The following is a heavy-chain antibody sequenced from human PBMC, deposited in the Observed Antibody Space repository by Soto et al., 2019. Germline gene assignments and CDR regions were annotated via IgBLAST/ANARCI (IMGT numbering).Heavy chain of an antibody. CDR2: FYNSGNT. J-gene: IGHJ4*02. D-gene: IGHD6-19*01. CDR1: GDSISNYY. Sequence: QVQLQESGPGLVKPSETLSLTCTVSGDSISNYYWTWIRQPPGKGLEWIGCFYNSGNTNYNPSLKSRVTISVDNSNTQFSLRVNSVTAPDTAVYYCASTKKWLAFCYWGQGALVTVSS. V-gene: IGHV4-59*01. CDR3: ASTKKWLAFCY.